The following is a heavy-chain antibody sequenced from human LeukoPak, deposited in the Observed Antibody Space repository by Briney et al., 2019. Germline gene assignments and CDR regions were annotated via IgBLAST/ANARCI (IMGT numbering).Heavy chain of an antibody. CDR3: ARSWAKDYPDGFDI. CDR2: IRSSGSTM. CDR1: GFSFRDYY. D-gene: IGHD4-11*01. V-gene: IGHV3-11*01. J-gene: IGHJ3*02. Sequence: GGSLRLSCAASGFSFRDYYMRWTRHAPGKGLEWVSYIRSSGSTMYYADSVKGRFTISRDNAKNTLYLQMNSLRAEDTAVYYCARSWAKDYPDGFDIWGQGTMVTVSS.